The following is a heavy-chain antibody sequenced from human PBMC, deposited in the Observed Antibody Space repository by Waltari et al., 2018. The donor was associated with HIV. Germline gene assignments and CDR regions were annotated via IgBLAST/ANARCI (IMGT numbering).Heavy chain of an antibody. CDR2: IDYTGST. CDR3: ARYSSAWTGFDY. D-gene: IGHD6-19*01. CDR1: GGSISNYY. J-gene: IGHJ4*02. Sequence: QVQLQESGPGLVKPSETLSLICTVSGGSISNYYWGWIRQPPGKGREWIGYIDYTGSTDYNPSLKSRVTISVDTSKNHFSLKLTSVTAADTAQYYCARYSSAWTGFDYWGQGTLVTVSS. V-gene: IGHV4-59*01.